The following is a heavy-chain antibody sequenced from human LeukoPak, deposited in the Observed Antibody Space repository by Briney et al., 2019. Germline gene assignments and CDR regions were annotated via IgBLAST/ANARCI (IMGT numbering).Heavy chain of an antibody. J-gene: IGHJ5*02. V-gene: IGHV4-59*08. CDR3: ARHLMGSSWYGFDP. Sequence: RPSETLSLTCTVSGGSISSYYWDWIRQPPGKGLEGIGYVSYTGTTNYNPSLNSRVTISVDSSKNQFSLELTSVTAADTAVYYCARHLMGSSWYGFDPWGQGTLVTVSS. CDR1: GGSISSYY. CDR2: VSYTGTT. D-gene: IGHD6-13*01.